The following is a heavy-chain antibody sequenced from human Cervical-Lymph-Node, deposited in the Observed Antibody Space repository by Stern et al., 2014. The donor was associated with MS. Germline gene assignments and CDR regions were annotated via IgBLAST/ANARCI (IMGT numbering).Heavy chain of an antibody. CDR1: GFSLSTSGVG. CDR3: AYLHIAVAAY. Sequence: QVTLRESGPTLVKPTHTLTLTCNFSGFSLSTSGVGVGWVRQPPGKALEWLGLIYWNDDKRYSPSLQSRLSITRDTSKNQVVLTLDNTDPGDTATYYCAYLHIAVAAYWGQGALVTVSS. V-gene: IGHV2-5*01. CDR2: IYWNDDK. D-gene: IGHD6-19*01. J-gene: IGHJ4*02.